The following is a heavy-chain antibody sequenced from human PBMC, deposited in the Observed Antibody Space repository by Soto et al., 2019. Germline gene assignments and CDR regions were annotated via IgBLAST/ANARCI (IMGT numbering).Heavy chain of an antibody. CDR3: ARRNGVRYDAFDI. CDR1: GGSISSYY. V-gene: IGHV4-59*01. D-gene: IGHD3-10*01. J-gene: IGHJ3*02. CDR2: IYYSGST. Sequence: SETLSLTCTVSGGSISSYYWSWIRQPPGKGLEWIGYIYYSGSTNYNPSLKSRVTISVDTSKNQFSLKLISETAADTAVYYCARRNGVRYDAFDIWGQGTMVTVSS.